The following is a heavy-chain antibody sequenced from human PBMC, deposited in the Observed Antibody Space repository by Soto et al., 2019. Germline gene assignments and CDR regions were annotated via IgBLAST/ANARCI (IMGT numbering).Heavy chain of an antibody. V-gene: IGHV3-30*18. CDR3: AKDYRIAAFYYFDY. CDR1: GFTFSSYG. CDR2: ISYDGSNK. Sequence: PGGSLSLSCAASGFTFSSYGMHWVRQAPGKGLEWVAVISYDGSNKYYADSVKGRFTISRDNSKNTLYLQMNSLRAEDTAVYYCAKDYRIAAFYYFDYWGQGTLVTVSS. J-gene: IGHJ4*02. D-gene: IGHD6-6*01.